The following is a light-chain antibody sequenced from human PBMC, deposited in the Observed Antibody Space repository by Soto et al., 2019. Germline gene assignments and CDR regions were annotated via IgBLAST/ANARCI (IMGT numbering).Light chain of an antibody. CDR2: KAS. CDR3: QQYNSFPT. Sequence: DIQMTQSPSTLSASVGDRVTITCRASQRISSWLAWYQQKPGKAPKLLIYKASSLESGVPSRFSGSGSGTEFTITISSLQPDNFATYSCQQYNSFPTFGQGTKVEIK. CDR1: QRISSW. J-gene: IGKJ1*01. V-gene: IGKV1-5*03.